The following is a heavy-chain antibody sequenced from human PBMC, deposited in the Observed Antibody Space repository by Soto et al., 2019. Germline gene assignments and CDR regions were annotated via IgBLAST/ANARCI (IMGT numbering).Heavy chain of an antibody. D-gene: IGHD2-15*01. CDR3: ARVHCSAGTCLDGLDF. Sequence: SQTLSLTCVISGDSVSSNGACWNWIRQSPSRGLQWLGRIYYRSKWFHDYAASVESRMAINPDTSRNQFSLQLNYVTPEDTAVYYCARVHCSAGTCLDGLDFWGQGTTVTVSS. CDR2: IYYRSKWFH. J-gene: IGHJ6*02. CDR1: GDSVSSNGAC. V-gene: IGHV6-1*01.